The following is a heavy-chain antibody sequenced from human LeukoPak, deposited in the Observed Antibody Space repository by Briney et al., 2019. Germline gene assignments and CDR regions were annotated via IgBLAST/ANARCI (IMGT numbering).Heavy chain of an antibody. CDR1: GFTFDDNG. V-gene: IGHV3-9*01. CDR3: AKDYGSSGWNGASFDC. Sequence: GRSLRLSCAASGFTFDDNGMHWVRQAPGKGLEWFSEISWDSGSIDYADSVKGRFTISRDNAKNSLYLQMNSLRAEDTALYYWAKDYGSSGWNGASFDCWGQGTLVTVSS. D-gene: IGHD6-19*01. CDR2: ISWDSGSI. J-gene: IGHJ4*02.